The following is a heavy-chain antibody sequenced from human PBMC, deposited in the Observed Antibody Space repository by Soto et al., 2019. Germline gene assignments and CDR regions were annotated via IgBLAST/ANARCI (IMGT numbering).Heavy chain of an antibody. CDR3: ARDLGGSHDY. D-gene: IGHD3-16*01. V-gene: IGHV3-74*01. CDR1: GFTFSTYW. Sequence: EVQLVESGGGLLQPGGSLRLSCAASGFTFSTYWMHWVRQAPGKGLVWVSRIKTDGSVTTYADSVKGRFTISRDNAKNTLYPQMNTLRAEDTAVYYCARDLGGSHDYWGRGTLVTVSS. CDR2: IKTDGSVT. J-gene: IGHJ4*02.